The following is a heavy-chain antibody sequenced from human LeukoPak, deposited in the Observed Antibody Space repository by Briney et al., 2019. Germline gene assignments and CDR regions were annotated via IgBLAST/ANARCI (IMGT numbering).Heavy chain of an antibody. Sequence: PGGSLRLSCAASGFTVSSNYMSWVRQAPGKGLEWVSVIYSGGSTYYADSVKGRFTISRDNSKNTLYLQMNSLRAEDTAVYYCARAGGMAAAGFVDVWGKGTTVTVSS. CDR2: IYSGGST. J-gene: IGHJ6*04. CDR3: ARAGGMAAAGFVDV. CDR1: GFTVSSNY. V-gene: IGHV3-53*01. D-gene: IGHD6-25*01.